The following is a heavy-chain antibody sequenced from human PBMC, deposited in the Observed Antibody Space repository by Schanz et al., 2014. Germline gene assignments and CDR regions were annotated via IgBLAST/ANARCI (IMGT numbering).Heavy chain of an antibody. CDR2: ISANNGNT. CDR1: GYTFSSYG. D-gene: IGHD3-16*01. J-gene: IGHJ6*02. CDR3: ATIGVNDYWRFGLDL. Sequence: QVQLVQSGAEVKKPGASVKVSCKASGYTFSSYGISWVRQAPGQGLEWMGWISANNGNTNKAQKLQGRVTMTTDPSTSTAYMELRSLRSDDTAVYYCATIGVNDYWRFGLDLWGQGTTVTVSS. V-gene: IGHV1-18*04.